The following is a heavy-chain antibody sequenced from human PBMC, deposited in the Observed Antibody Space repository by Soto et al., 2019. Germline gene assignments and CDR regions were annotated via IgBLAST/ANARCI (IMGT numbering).Heavy chain of an antibody. J-gene: IGHJ4*02. CDR1: GYTFTSYG. Sequence: ASVKVSCKASGYTFTSYGISWLRQAPGQGLEWMGWISAYNGNTNYAQKPQGRVTMTTDTSTSTAYMELRSLRSDDAAVYYCARAGYSYDPFDYWGQGTLVTVSS. CDR3: ARAGYSYDPFDY. V-gene: IGHV1-18*04. D-gene: IGHD5-18*01. CDR2: ISAYNGNT.